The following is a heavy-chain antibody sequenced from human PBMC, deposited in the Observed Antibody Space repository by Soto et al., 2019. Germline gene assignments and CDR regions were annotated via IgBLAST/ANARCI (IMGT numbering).Heavy chain of an antibody. V-gene: IGHV3-23*01. CDR3: AKSGYGSDVLWWFGP. CDR2: IRSRSDNT. CDR1: GFTFSSFA. D-gene: IGHD6-25*01. Sequence: GGSLRLSCAASGFTFSSFAMSWVRQGPGMGLEWVSAIRSRSDNTCYADSVKGRFTISRDNSKNTLYLQMNSLRAEDTAVYFCAKSGYGSDVLWWFGPWGQGTLVTVSS. J-gene: IGHJ5*02.